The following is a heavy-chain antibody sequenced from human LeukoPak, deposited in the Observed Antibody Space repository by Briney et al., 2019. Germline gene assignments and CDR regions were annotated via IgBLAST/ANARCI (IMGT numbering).Heavy chain of an antibody. V-gene: IGHV3-49*04. D-gene: IGHD2-2*02. CDR2: IRSKAYGGTT. CDR1: GFTFGDYA. CDR3: TRDRGYCSSTSCYTIFDY. Sequence: PGRSLRLSCTASGFTFGDYAMSWVRQAPGKGLEWVGFIRSKAYGGTTEYAASVKGRFTISRDDSKSIAYLQMNSLKTEDTAVYYCTRDRGYCSSTSCYTIFDYRGQGTLVTVSS. J-gene: IGHJ4*02.